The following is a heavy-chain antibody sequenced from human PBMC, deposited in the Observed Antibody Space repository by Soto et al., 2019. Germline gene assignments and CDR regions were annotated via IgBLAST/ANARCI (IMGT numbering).Heavy chain of an antibody. CDR3: ANSRVSMVRGLIIIPNY. Sequence: EVRLLESGGGLIQPGGSLRLSCAATGFTFSSYAMSWVRQTPGKGLEWVSSIGPSGASTHYADSVKGRFTISRDNSKNTLYLHMNSLRAEDTALYYCANSRVSMVRGLIIIPNYWGQGTLVTVSS. J-gene: IGHJ4*02. D-gene: IGHD3-10*01. CDR1: GFTFSSYA. CDR2: IGPSGAST. V-gene: IGHV3-23*01.